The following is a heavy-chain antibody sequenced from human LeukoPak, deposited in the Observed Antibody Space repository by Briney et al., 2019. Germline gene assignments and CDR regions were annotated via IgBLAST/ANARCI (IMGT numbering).Heavy chain of an antibody. CDR1: GFTFSNYA. Sequence: PGGSLRLSCAASGFTFSNYAMSWVRQAPGKGLEWVSSISSSSSYIYYADSVKGRFTISRDNAKNSLYLQMNSLRAEDTAVYYCARGGSSWHFDYWGQGTLVTVSS. D-gene: IGHD6-13*01. CDR2: ISSSSSYI. CDR3: ARGGSSWHFDY. V-gene: IGHV3-21*01. J-gene: IGHJ4*02.